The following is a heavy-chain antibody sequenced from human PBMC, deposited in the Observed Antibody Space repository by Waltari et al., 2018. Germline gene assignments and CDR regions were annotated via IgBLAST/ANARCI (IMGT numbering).Heavy chain of an antibody. CDR1: GFIFSAYI. D-gene: IGHD3-10*01. CDR3: AKDGYGSADY. CDR2: ISGGGDGT. Sequence: EVQLLESGGGLVQPGGSLRLSCAASGFIFSAYIMNWVRQAPGKGLEWISGISGGGDGTYYADSVKGRFTTSRDNSKKTLYLQMSSLRVEDTAIYYCAKDGYGSADYWGQGTLVTVSS. J-gene: IGHJ4*02. V-gene: IGHV3-23*01.